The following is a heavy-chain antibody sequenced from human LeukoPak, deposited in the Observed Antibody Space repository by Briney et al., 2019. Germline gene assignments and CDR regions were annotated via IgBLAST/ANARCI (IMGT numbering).Heavy chain of an antibody. D-gene: IGHD3-22*01. Sequence: GGSLRLSCAASGFTFSSYAMHWVRQAPGKGLEWVAVISYDGSNKYYADSVKGRFTISRDNSKNTLYLQMNSLRAEDTAVYYCASSGPHYYDSSGIDYFDYWGQGTLVTVSS. J-gene: IGHJ4*02. CDR2: ISYDGSNK. CDR1: GFTFSSYA. CDR3: ASSGPHYYDSSGIDYFDY. V-gene: IGHV3-30-3*01.